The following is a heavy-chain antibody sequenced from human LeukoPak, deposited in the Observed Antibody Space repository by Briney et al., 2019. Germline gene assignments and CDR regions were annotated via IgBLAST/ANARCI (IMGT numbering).Heavy chain of an antibody. V-gene: IGHV3-30*02. CDR2: IQSDGSNK. CDR3: AKTGTPWYYFDY. D-gene: IGHD6-13*01. Sequence: GGSLRLSCAASGFTFTTYVMHWVRQAPGKGLEWVALIQSDGSNKYYADSVKGRFTISRDNSKNTLYLQMNSLRAEDTAVYYCAKTGTPWYYFDYWGQGTLVTVSS. CDR1: GFTFTTYV. J-gene: IGHJ4*02.